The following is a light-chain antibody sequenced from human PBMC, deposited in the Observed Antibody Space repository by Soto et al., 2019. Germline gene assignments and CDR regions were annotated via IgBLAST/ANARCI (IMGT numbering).Light chain of an antibody. V-gene: IGKV3-15*01. Sequence: EIVMTQSPATLSVSPGERATLSCRASQSVSSNLAWYQQKPGQAPRLLIYGASTRATGIPARFSGSGSGTEFTLTISSLQSEAFAVYYCQQYNNWPSVTFGQGTKVEIK. CDR1: QSVSSN. CDR2: GAS. J-gene: IGKJ1*01. CDR3: QQYNNWPSVT.